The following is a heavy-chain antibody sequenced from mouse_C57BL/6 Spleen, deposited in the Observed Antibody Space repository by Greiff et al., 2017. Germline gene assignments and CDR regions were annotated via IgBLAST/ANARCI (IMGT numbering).Heavy chain of an antibody. V-gene: IGHV5-6*01. CDR1: GFTFSSYG. J-gene: IGHJ4*01. D-gene: IGHD2-5*01. Sequence: EVMLVESGGDLVKPGGSLKISCAASGFTFSSYGMSWVRQTPDKRLEWVATISSGGSYTYYPDSVKGRFTISRDNSKNTLYLQMSSLKYEYTAMYYCARHNYSNFGDYAIDYWGQGTSVTVSS. CDR3: ARHNYSNFGDYAIDY. CDR2: ISSGGSYT.